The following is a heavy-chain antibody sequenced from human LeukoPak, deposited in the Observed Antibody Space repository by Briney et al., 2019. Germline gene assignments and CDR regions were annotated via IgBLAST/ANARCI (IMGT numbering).Heavy chain of an antibody. CDR3: ARAGRYYYDSSGYDY. CDR1: GYTFTGYY. CDR2: INPNSGGT. D-gene: IGHD3-22*01. J-gene: IGHJ4*02. V-gene: IGHV1-2*02. Sequence: GASVKVSCKASGYTFTGYYTHWVRQAPGQGLEWMGWINPNSGGTNYAQKFQGRVTMTRDTSISTAYMELSRLRSDDTAVYYCARAGRYYYDSSGYDYWGQGTLVTVSS.